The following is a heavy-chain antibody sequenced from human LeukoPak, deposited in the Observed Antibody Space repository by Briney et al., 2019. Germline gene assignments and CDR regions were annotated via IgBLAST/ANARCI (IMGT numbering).Heavy chain of an antibody. CDR3: ARGRPTRRTRTTRGYYYGMDV. J-gene: IGHJ6*02. CDR2: MNPNSGNT. CDR1: GYTFTSYD. V-gene: IGHV1-8*01. D-gene: IGHD1-7*01. Sequence: ASVKVSCKASGYTFTSYDINWVRQATGQGLEWMGRMNPNSGNTGYAQKFQGRVTMTRNTSISTAYMELSSLRSEDTAVYYCARGRPTRRTRTTRGYYYGMDVWGQGTTVTVSS.